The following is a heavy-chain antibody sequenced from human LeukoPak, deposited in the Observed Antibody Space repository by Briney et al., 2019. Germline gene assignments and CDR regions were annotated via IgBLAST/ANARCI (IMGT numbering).Heavy chain of an antibody. CDR3: ARDLDSGDDTGLDY. D-gene: IGHD5-12*01. Sequence: GRSLRLSCAASGFTFSSYAMHWVRQAPGKGLEWVAGIWYDGNNKYYGDSVKGRFTISRDNSKNSVYLQMNSLRAEDTAVYYCARDLDSGDDTGLDYWGQGTLVTVSS. V-gene: IGHV3-33*08. CDR2: IWYDGNNK. CDR1: GFTFSSYA. J-gene: IGHJ4*02.